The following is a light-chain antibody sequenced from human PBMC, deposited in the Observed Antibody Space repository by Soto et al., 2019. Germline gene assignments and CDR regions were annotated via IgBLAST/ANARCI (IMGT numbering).Light chain of an antibody. Sequence: AIRMTQSPSSFSSSTGDRVTITCRASQSIGSYLAWYQQIPGRDPKLLIFAASTLQRGVPSRFSGSGSGTDFTLTISCLQSEYFATYYWQHYYIYPPTFGGGTKVEIK. CDR3: QHYYIYPPT. CDR1: QSIGSY. V-gene: IGKV1-8*01. CDR2: AAS. J-gene: IGKJ4*01.